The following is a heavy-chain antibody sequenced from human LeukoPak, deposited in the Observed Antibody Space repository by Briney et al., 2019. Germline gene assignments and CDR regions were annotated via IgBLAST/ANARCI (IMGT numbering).Heavy chain of an antibody. V-gene: IGHV3-66*01. CDR1: GFTFSSNH. CDR3: ATVVAGYFQY. Sequence: GGSQRLSCAASGFTFSSNHMSWVRQAPGKGLEWVSAISGGGTTSYDASVKDRFSISRDNSKNTLYLQMNSLRAEDTAVYYCATVVAGYFQYWGQGTLVTVSS. D-gene: IGHD6-19*01. J-gene: IGHJ4*02. CDR2: ISGGGTT.